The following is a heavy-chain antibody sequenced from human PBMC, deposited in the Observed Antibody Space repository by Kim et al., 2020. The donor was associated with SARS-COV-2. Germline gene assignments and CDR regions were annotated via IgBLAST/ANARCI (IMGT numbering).Heavy chain of an antibody. D-gene: IGHD3-10*01. CDR3: TTVRMVRGVMISDY. V-gene: IGHV3-73*01. Sequence: AASVKGRFNISSDESKNTAYLQMNSLKAEETAVYYCTTVRMVRGVMISDYWGQGTLVTVSS. J-gene: IGHJ4*02.